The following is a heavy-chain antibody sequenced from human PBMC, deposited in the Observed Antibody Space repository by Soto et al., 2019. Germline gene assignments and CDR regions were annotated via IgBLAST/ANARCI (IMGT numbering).Heavy chain of an antibody. J-gene: IGHJ6*02. CDR3: AREDTAMVVWHQYYGMDV. D-gene: IGHD5-18*01. CDR1: GFTFSSYG. Sequence: GGSLRLSCAASGFTFSSYGMHWVRQAPGKGLEWVAVIWYDGSNKYYADSVKGRFTISRDNSKNTLYLQMNSLRAEDTAVYYCAREDTAMVVWHQYYGMDVWGQGTTVTVSS. CDR2: IWYDGSNK. V-gene: IGHV3-33*01.